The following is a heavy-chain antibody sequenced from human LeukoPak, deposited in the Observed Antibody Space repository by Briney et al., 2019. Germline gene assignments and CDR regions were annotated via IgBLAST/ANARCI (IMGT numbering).Heavy chain of an antibody. J-gene: IGHJ4*02. CDR1: GFTFSSYA. CDR3: AKDLTEAGNMVRTTHMGY. Sequence: AGGSLRLSCAASGFTFSSYAMSWVRQAPGKGLEWVSAISGSGGSTYYADSVNGRFTISRDNSKNTLYLQMNSLRAEDTAVYYCAKDLTEAGNMVRTTHMGYWGQGTLVTVSS. CDR2: ISGSGGST. D-gene: IGHD3-10*01. V-gene: IGHV3-23*01.